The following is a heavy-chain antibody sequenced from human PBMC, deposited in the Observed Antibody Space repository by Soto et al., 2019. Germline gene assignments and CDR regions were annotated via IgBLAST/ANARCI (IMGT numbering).Heavy chain of an antibody. Sequence: PSETLSLTCTVSGGSISSGGYYWSWIRQHPGKGLEWIGYIYYSGSTYYNPSLKSRVTISVDTSKNQFSLKLSSVTAADTAVYYCARDRGHWGSRYYGMDVWAQGTTVTVSS. J-gene: IGHJ6*02. CDR2: IYYSGST. V-gene: IGHV4-31*03. CDR1: GGSISSGGYY. CDR3: ARDRGHWGSRYYGMDV. D-gene: IGHD7-27*01.